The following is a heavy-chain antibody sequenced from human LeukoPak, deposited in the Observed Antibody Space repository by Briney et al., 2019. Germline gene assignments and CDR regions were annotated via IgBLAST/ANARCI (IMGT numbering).Heavy chain of an antibody. CDR2: IYYSGST. V-gene: IGHV4-59*12. Sequence: SETLSLTCTVSGGSISSYYWSWIRQPPGKGLEWIGYIYYSGSTNYNPSLKSRVTISVDTSKNQFSLKLSSVTAADTAVYYCARELVRTGAIRIRDAFDIWGQGTMVTVSS. CDR3: ARELVRTGAIRIRDAFDI. D-gene: IGHD3/OR15-3a*01. J-gene: IGHJ3*02. CDR1: GGSISSYY.